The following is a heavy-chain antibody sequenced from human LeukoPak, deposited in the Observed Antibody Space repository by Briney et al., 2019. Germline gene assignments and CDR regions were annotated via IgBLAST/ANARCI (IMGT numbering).Heavy chain of an antibody. CDR1: GFTFSSYY. CDR2: VHDDGDTK. D-gene: IGHD3-3*01. V-gene: IGHV3-30*02. Sequence: SGGSLRLSCTTSGFTFSSYYMHWVRQAPGKGLEWVAVVHDDGDTKYYVDSVKGRFTISRDNSKNTLCLQMSTLRDEDTAIYYCATGSGHYYDRWGQGTLVTVSS. J-gene: IGHJ4*02. CDR3: ATGSGHYYDR.